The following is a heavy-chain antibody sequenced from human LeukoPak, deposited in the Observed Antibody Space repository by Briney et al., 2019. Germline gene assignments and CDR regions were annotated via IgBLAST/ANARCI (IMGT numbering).Heavy chain of an antibody. CDR3: ATKGEVMDV. CDR2: IGSSGGST. Sequence: GGSLRLFCGASGFIFSAYAMRWVPQAPGEGLEWVSGIGSSGGSTYYADYVKGRLTNPRDNSKSTLYLQMSSLRAEDAAVYYCATKGEVMDVWGKGTTVTVSS. V-gene: IGHV3-23*01. CDR1: GFIFSAYA. J-gene: IGHJ6*04.